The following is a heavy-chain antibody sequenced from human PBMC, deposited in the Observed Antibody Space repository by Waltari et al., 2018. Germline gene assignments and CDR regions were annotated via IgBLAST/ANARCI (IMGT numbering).Heavy chain of an antibody. J-gene: IGHJ3*02. CDR2: INPSGGST. D-gene: IGHD3-3*01. CDR1: GYPFPSYS. CDR3: ARDTGYYDFWEADAFDI. V-gene: IGHV1-46*01. Sequence: QVQLVQSGAEVKKPGASVKVSCTASGYPFPSYSMHWVRPAPGQGLEWMGIINPSGGSTSYAQKFQGRVTMTRDTSTSTVYMELSSLRSEDTAVYYCARDTGYYDFWEADAFDIWGQGTMVTVSS.